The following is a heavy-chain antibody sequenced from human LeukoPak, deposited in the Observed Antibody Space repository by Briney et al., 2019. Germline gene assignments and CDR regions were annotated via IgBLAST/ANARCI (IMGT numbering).Heavy chain of an antibody. J-gene: IGHJ2*01. CDR3: ASARYGGYDWYFDL. D-gene: IGHD5-12*01. Sequence: SETLSLTCTVSGGSISSGSYYWSWIRQPAGKGLEWIGRIYTSGSTNYNPSLKSRVTISVDTSKNQFSLKLSSVTAADTAVYYCASARYGGYDWYFDLWGRGTLVTVSS. CDR1: GGSISSGSYY. V-gene: IGHV4-61*02. CDR2: IYTSGST.